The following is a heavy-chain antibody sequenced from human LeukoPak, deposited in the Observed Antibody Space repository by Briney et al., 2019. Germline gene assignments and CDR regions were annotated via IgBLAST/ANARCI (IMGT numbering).Heavy chain of an antibody. V-gene: IGHV3-11*01. CDR1: GFTFSDYY. CDR2: ISTSATAI. J-gene: IGHJ4*02. D-gene: IGHD4-17*01. CDR3: ARSGTRLTPYVEGADY. Sequence: PGGSLRLSCAASGFTFSDYYMNWISQAPGKGLEWDSYISTSATAIYYADSVKGRFTVSRDNAKNSLYLQMNSLRAEDTALYYCARSGTRLTPYVEGADYWGQGTLVSVSS.